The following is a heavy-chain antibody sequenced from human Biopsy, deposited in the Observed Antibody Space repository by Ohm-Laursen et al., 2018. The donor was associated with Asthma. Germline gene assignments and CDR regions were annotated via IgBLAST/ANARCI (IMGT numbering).Heavy chain of an antibody. CDR2: ISSLSRYK. V-gene: IGHV3-21*01. J-gene: IGHJ4*02. CDR3: TRGGLEPFDY. D-gene: IGHD1-1*01. CDR1: GFDFSDYT. Sequence: SLRLSCSASGFDFSDYTMNWVRQAPGKGLEWVSSISSLSRYKYYSDSLKGRFTISRDNAKLYLQMNSLRDEDTAVYYCTRGGLEPFDYWGQGTLVTVSS.